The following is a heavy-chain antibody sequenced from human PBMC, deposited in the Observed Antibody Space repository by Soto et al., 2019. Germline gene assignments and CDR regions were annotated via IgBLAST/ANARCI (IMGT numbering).Heavy chain of an antibody. CDR3: AGELGTFDFYH. V-gene: IGHV4-30-4*01. CDR1: AGSIRSGDYY. D-gene: IGHD7-27*01. J-gene: IGHJ4*02. CDR2: IDHSGSA. Sequence: QVQLQESGPGLVKPSQTLSLTCTVSAGSIRSGDYYWTWIRQPPGKGLEWIGYIDHSGSAYYNPSLKSRATISIDTSNNQFSLKMTSVTAADTAVYYCAGELGTFDFYHWGQGTLVTVSS.